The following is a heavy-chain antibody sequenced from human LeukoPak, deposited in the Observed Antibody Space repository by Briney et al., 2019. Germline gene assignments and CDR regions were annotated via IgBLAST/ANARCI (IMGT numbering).Heavy chain of an antibody. CDR1: GGSISSGGYF. D-gene: IGHD5-12*01. CDR2: IYHSGST. Sequence: SQTLSLTCTVSGGSISSGGYFWNWIRQHPGKGLEWIGNIYHSGSTYHNPSLKSRVTISVDTSKNQFSLKLSSVTAADTAVYYCARRYSGYAYFDYWGQGTLVTVSS. J-gene: IGHJ4*02. CDR3: ARRYSGYAYFDY. V-gene: IGHV4-31*03.